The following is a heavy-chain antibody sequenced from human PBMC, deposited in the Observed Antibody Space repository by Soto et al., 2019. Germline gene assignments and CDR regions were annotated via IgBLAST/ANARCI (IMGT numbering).Heavy chain of an antibody. Sequence: PGGSLSLSCAASGFTFSSYAMSWVRQSPGKGLELVSAISGSGDSTYYADSVKGRFTISRDNSKNTLYLQMNSLRAEDTAIYYCARESTPLLGYCTNGVCCNDYWGQGTLVTVSS. CDR1: GFTFSSYA. CDR3: ARESTPLLGYCTNGVCCNDY. J-gene: IGHJ4*02. V-gene: IGHV3-23*01. CDR2: ISGSGDST. D-gene: IGHD2-8*01.